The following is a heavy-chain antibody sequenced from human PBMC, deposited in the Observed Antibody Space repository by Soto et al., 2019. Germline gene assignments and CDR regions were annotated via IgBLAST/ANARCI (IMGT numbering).Heavy chain of an antibody. CDR2: ISSSSSYT. J-gene: IGHJ6*02. Sequence: PGGSLRLSCAASGFTFSYYYMSWIRQAPGKGLEWVSYISSSSSYTNYADSVKGRFTISRDNAKNSLYLQMNSLRAEDTAVYYSFPSLRDYGMDVWVQGTTVTVSS. CDR3: FPSLRDYGMDV. D-gene: IGHD3-9*01. V-gene: IGHV3-11*06. CDR1: GFTFSYYY.